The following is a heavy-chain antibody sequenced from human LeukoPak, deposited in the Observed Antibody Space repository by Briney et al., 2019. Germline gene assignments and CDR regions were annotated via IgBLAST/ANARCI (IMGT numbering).Heavy chain of an antibody. CDR1: RFTFSSYG. Sequence: GGSLRLSCAASRFTFSSYGMHWVRQAPGKGLEWVAVISYDGSNKYYEDSVKGRFTISRDNSKNTLYLQMNSLRAEDTAVYYCAKDWQLVDYWGQGTLVTVSS. CDR2: ISYDGSNK. V-gene: IGHV3-30*18. CDR3: AKDWQLVDY. D-gene: IGHD1-1*01. J-gene: IGHJ4*02.